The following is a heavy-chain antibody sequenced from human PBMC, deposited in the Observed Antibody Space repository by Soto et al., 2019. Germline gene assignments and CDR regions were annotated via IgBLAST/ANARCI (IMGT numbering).Heavy chain of an antibody. CDR1: GGSIAPYY. V-gene: IGHV4-59*01. CDR3: ARGGWQLDY. J-gene: IGHJ4*02. Sequence: QVQLQESGPGLVKPSETLSLTCTVSGGSIAPYYWSWIRQPPGKGLEWIGYVYYGGSTDYNPSLKSRVTISVDMSKNQFSLQVNSVTTADTAVYYCARGGWQLDYWGQGTLVTVSS. CDR2: VYYGGST. D-gene: IGHD2-15*01.